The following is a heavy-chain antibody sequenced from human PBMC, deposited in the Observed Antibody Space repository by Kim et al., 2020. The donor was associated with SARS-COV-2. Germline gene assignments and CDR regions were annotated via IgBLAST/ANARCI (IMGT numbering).Heavy chain of an antibody. V-gene: IGHV3-72*01. CDR3: TRATGSKTGMDV. D-gene: IGHD2-2*01. CDR2: T. Sequence: TEYAASVKSRFTISRDESKNSLYLQMNSLETEDTAVYYCTRATGSKTGMDVWGQGTTVTVSS. J-gene: IGHJ6*02.